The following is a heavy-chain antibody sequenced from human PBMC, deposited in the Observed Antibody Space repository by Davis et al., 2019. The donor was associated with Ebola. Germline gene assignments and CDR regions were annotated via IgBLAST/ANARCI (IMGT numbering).Heavy chain of an antibody. Sequence: AASVKVSCKASGYSFTGYYMHWVRQAPGQGLEWMGRINPNGGGTVYAQKFQGRVTMTRDTSISTAYMELSSLRSEDTALYYCTTPGGQDSGYDVFDIWGQGTMVTVSS. CDR1: GYSFTGYY. CDR3: TTPGGQDSGYDVFDI. V-gene: IGHV1-2*06. D-gene: IGHD5-12*01. J-gene: IGHJ3*02. CDR2: INPNGGGT.